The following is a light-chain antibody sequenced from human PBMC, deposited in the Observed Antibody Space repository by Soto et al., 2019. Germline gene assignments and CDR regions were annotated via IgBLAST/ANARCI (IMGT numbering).Light chain of an antibody. CDR2: GAS. Sequence: EIVLTQSPGTLSLSPGERATLSCRASQSVSSSYLAWYQQKPGQAPRLLIYGASSRATGIPGRFSGSGSGTDFTLTISRLEPEDFATYYCQQRKDYPLTFGGGTKVEIK. CDR3: QQRKDYPLT. V-gene: IGKV3D-20*02. J-gene: IGKJ4*01. CDR1: QSVSSSY.